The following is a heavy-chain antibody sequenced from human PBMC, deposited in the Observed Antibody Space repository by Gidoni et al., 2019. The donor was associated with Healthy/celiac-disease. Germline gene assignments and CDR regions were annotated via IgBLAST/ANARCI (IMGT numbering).Heavy chain of an antibody. CDR1: GFTFSSYA. CDR3: AKVGGGYTLRGYFDY. J-gene: IGHJ4*02. D-gene: IGHD5-12*01. CDR2: ISGSGGST. V-gene: IGHV3-23*01. Sequence: EVQLLESGGGSVQPAGSLRLSCAASGFTFSSYAMSWVRQAPGKGREWVSAISGSGGSTYYADSVKGRYTISRDNSKNTLYLQMNSLRAEDTAVYYCAKVGGGYTLRGYFDYWGQGTLVTVSS.